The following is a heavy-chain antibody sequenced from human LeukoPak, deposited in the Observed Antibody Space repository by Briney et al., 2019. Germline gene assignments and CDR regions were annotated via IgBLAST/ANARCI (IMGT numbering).Heavy chain of an antibody. J-gene: IGHJ5*02. D-gene: IGHD3-16*01. Sequence: GGSLRLSCAASGFTFTNYAMSWVRQAPGKGLEWVSTIGSGGSTYYADSVKGRFTISRDDPRNTVWLQMNSLRAEDTALYYCAKDWTPHNRVYDCLDAWGQGTQVTVSS. CDR2: IGSGGST. V-gene: IGHV3-23*01. CDR1: GFTFTNYA. CDR3: AKDWTPHNRVYDCLDA.